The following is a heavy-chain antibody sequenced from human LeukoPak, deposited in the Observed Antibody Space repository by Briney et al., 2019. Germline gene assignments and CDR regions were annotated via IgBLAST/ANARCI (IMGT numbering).Heavy chain of an antibody. CDR3: VRGGQGDGHSADKAFDI. Sequence: SQTLSLTCAISGDSVFSNSSWNWIRQSPSRGLEWQGRTYYTSKWYNDYVVSVKSRININPDTSKNQFSLQLSSVTPEDTAVYYCVRGGQGDGHSADKAFDIWGQGTMVTVS. D-gene: IGHD5-18*01. J-gene: IGHJ3*02. CDR1: GDSVFSNSS. V-gene: IGHV6-1*01. CDR2: TYYTSKWYN.